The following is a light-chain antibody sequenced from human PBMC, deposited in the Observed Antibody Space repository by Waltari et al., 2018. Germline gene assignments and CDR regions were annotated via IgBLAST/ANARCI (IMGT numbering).Light chain of an antibody. CDR1: QRFMTN. Sequence: LVLPQSPPTLSVSPGARPTLSCRASQRFMTNLAWYLQSRGQAPQLLIYDASSRATGVPARFSGSGSGTEFTLTISSLQSEDVAVYYCQQDNSWPLTFGGGTKVEIK. J-gene: IGKJ4*01. CDR3: QQDNSWPLT. V-gene: IGKV3-15*01. CDR2: DAS.